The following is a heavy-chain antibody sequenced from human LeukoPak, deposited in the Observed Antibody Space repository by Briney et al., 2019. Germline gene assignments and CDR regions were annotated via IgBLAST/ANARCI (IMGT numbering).Heavy chain of an antibody. CDR1: GGSFSGYY. J-gene: IGHJ5*02. V-gene: IGHV4-34*01. CDR2: INHSGST. D-gene: IGHD3-10*01. CDR3: ARGSLRNWFDP. Sequence: SETLSLTCAVYGGSFSGYYWSWIRQPPGKGLEWIGEINHSGSTNYNPSLKSRVTISVDTSKNQFSLKLSSVTAADTAVYYCARGSLRNWFDPWGQGTLVTVSS.